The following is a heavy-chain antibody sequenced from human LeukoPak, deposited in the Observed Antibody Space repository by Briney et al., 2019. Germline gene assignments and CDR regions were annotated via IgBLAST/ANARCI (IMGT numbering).Heavy chain of an antibody. CDR2: IYHSGST. D-gene: IGHD2-2*03. J-gene: IGHJ5*02. Sequence: SETLSLTCTVSGYSISSGYYWGWIRQPPGKGLEWIGSIYHSGSTYYNPSLKSRVTISVDTSKNQFSLKLSSVTAADTAVYYCARDPSISGYCSSTSCPGYNWFDPWGQGTLVTVSS. V-gene: IGHV4-38-2*02. CDR3: ARDPSISGYCSSTSCPGYNWFDP. CDR1: GYSISSGYY.